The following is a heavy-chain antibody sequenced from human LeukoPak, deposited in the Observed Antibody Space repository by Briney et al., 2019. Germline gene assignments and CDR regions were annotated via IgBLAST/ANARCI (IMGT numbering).Heavy chain of an antibody. V-gene: IGHV1-69*06. D-gene: IGHD3-22*01. CDR2: ITPIFGTA. CDR1: GGTFSSYA. CDR3: ARSYYDSSGYEEAFDP. Sequence: SVKVSCKASGGTFSSYAISWVRQAPGQGLEWMGGITPIFGTAKYAQKFQGRVTITADKSTSTAYMELSSLRSDDTAVYYCARSYYDSSGYEEAFDPWGQGTLVTVSS. J-gene: IGHJ5*02.